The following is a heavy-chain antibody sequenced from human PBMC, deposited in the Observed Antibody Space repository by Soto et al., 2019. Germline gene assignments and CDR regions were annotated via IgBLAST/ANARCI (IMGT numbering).Heavy chain of an antibody. V-gene: IGHV1-3*01. J-gene: IGHJ4*02. Sequence: QFQLVQSGAEVKAPGASVKVSCQASGYIFTSYAMHWVRQAPGQRLEWMGWINAGNGNTRYSQKFQGRVTITRDTSASTVYMELSSLRSEDTAVYYCAREESFNIITWIDNWGQGTLVTVSS. CDR3: AREESFNIITWIDN. CDR1: GYIFTSYA. D-gene: IGHD3-10*01. CDR2: INAGNGNT.